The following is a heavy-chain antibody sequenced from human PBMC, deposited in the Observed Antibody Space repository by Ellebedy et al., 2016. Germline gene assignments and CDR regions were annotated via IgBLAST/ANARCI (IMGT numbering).Heavy chain of an antibody. Sequence: GGSLRLXXAASGFTFSSYAMSWVRQAPGKGLEWVSAISAGSDITRFADSVKGRFTVSRDNSKNTVYLQMNNVRAEDTAMYYCRHGHYADYWGQGTLVTVSS. CDR2: ISAGSDIT. D-gene: IGHD3/OR15-3a*01. CDR3: RHGHYADY. V-gene: IGHV3-23*01. CDR1: GFTFSSYA. J-gene: IGHJ4*02.